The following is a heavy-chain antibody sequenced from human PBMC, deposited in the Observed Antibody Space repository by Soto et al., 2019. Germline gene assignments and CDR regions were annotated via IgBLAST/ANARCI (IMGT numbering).Heavy chain of an antibody. V-gene: IGHV1-18*01. CDR3: AATDGNYYGMDV. D-gene: IGHD1-1*01. CDR2: IIGYNGNT. Sequence: GASVKVSCTSSDNTFTHYGINWVRQALGQGLEWMGWIIGYNGNTKYAQKFQDRVTMTADTSTRTAFMEVRSLTSDDTGVYFGAATDGNYYGMDVWGQGTTVTVSS. J-gene: IGHJ6*02. CDR1: DNTFTHYG.